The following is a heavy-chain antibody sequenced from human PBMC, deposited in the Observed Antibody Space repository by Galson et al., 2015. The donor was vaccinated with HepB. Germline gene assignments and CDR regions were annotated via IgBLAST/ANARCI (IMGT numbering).Heavy chain of an antibody. CDR3: AKLRDFWSGYPQNWFDP. CDR1: GFTFSSYA. CDR2: ISGSGGST. J-gene: IGHJ5*02. Sequence: SLRLSCAASGFTFSSYAMSWVRQAPGKGLEWVSAISGSGGSTYYADSVKGRFTISRGNSKNTLYLQMNSLRAEDTAVYYCAKLRDFWSGYPQNWFDPWGQGTLVTVSS. V-gene: IGHV3-23*01. D-gene: IGHD3-3*01.